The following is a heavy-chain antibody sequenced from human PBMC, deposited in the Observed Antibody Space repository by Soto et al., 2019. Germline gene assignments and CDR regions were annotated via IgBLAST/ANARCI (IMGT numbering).Heavy chain of an antibody. Sequence: LTCAISGDSVSSNSAAWNWIRQSPSRGLEWLGRTYYRSKWYNDYAVSVKSRITINPDTSKNQFSLQLNSVTPEDTAVYYCVRATYFSDSSGYTRCFDYWGQGTLVTVSS. CDR3: VRATYFSDSSGYTRCFDY. V-gene: IGHV6-1*01. J-gene: IGHJ4*02. CDR2: TYYRSKWYN. CDR1: GDSVSSNSAA. D-gene: IGHD3-22*01.